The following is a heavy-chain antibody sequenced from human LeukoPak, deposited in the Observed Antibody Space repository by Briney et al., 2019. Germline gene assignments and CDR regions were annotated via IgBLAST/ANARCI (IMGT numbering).Heavy chain of an antibody. D-gene: IGHD6-6*01. CDR1: GFNFSNYW. CDR2: INQGGSET. Sequence: PGGSLRLSCIVSGFNFSNYWMNWVRQAPGKGLEWVASINQGGSETYYVESVKGRFTISRDNAMNSFFLQMNSLRAEDTAVYYCARLIGDRTIYDYWGQGTLVTVSS. V-gene: IGHV3-7*01. CDR3: ARLIGDRTIYDY. J-gene: IGHJ4*02.